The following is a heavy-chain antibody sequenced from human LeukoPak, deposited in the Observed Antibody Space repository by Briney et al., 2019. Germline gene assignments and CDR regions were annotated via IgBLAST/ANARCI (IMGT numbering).Heavy chain of an antibody. D-gene: IGHD6-19*01. CDR1: GFTFSSYA. J-gene: IGHJ4*02. CDR3: VKGGDSGISRHSSGWYAFDY. V-gene: IGHV3-30*14. Sequence: PGGSLRLSCEASGFTFSSYAMHWVRQAPGKGLEWVAVISYDGSNKYYADSVKGRFTISRDNSKNTLYLQMSSLRAEDTAVYYCVKGGDSGISRHSSGWYAFDYWGQGTLVTVSS. CDR2: ISYDGSNK.